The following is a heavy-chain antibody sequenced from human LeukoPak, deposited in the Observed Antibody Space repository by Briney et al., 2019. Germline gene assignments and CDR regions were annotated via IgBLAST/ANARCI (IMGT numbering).Heavy chain of an antibody. CDR2: ISGSGGST. Sequence: GGSLRLSCAASGFTFSSYAMSWVRQAPGKRLEWVSAISGSGGSTYYADSVKGRFTISRDNSKNTLYLQMNSLRAEDTAVYYCARPKESRRLLLDYWGQGTLVTVSS. D-gene: IGHD2-15*01. J-gene: IGHJ4*02. CDR3: ARPKESRRLLLDY. V-gene: IGHV3-23*01. CDR1: GFTFSSYA.